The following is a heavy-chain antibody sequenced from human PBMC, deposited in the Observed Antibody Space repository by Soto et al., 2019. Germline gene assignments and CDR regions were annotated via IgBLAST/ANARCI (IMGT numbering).Heavy chain of an antibody. CDR3: ARGRASGSYYLLDY. CDR2: INPNSGNI. V-gene: IGHV1-8*01. D-gene: IGHD3-10*01. Sequence: GASVKVSCKAPGDTFTTYDINWVRQATGHGLEWMGWINPNSGNIGYAQRFQGRVTMTRDTAIRTAYMEVSSLRSDDTAVYYCARGRASGSYYLLDYWGQGTLVTVPQ. CDR1: GDTFTTYD. J-gene: IGHJ4*02.